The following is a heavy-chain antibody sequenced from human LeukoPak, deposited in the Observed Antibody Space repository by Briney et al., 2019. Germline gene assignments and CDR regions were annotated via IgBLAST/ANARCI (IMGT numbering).Heavy chain of an antibody. V-gene: IGHV4-61*01. Sequence: SETLSLTCIVSGGSVSSGSYYWSWIRQPPGKGLEWIGYIYYSGSTNYNPSLKSRVTISVDTSKNQFSLKLSSVTAADTAVYYCARERGDYGSYYFDYWGQGTLVTVSS. CDR3: ARERGDYGSYYFDY. D-gene: IGHD4-17*01. CDR1: GGSVSSGSYY. CDR2: IYYSGST. J-gene: IGHJ4*02.